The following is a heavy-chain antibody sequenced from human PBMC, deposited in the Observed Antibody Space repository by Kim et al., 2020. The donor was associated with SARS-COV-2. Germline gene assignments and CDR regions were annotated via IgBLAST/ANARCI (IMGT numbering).Heavy chain of an antibody. V-gene: IGHV3-7*03. J-gene: IGHJ1*01. CDR1: GFIFSSYW. CDR3: ATDLGAYCGGECRRDFQN. CDR2: INQDGSEK. Sequence: GGSLRLSCAASGFIFSSYWMSWVRQAPGKGLEWVANINQDGSEKNYVDSVKGRFTISRDNAKNSLDLQMNSLRAEDTAVYWCATDLGAYCGGECRRDFQNWGQGTLVTVSS. D-gene: IGHD2-21*01.